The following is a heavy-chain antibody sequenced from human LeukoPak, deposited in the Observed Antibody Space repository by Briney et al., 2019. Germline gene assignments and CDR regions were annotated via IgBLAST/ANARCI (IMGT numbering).Heavy chain of an antibody. CDR3: ARRHYYYGMDV. Sequence: PSETLSLTCTVYGGSISSYYWSWIRQPPGKGLEWIGYIYYSGSTNYNPSLKSRVTISVDTSKNQFSLKLSSVTAADTAVYYCARRHYYYGMDVWGQGTTVTVSS. V-gene: IGHV4-59*08. J-gene: IGHJ6*02. CDR2: IYYSGST. CDR1: GGSISSYY.